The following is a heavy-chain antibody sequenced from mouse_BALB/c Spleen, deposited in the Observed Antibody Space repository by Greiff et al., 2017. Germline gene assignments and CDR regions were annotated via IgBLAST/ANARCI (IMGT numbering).Heavy chain of an antibody. CDR3: AKHKDDSYYLDY. J-gene: IGHJ2*01. CDR1: GFSLTDYG. CDR2: IWGGGST. V-gene: IGHV2-6-5*01. D-gene: IGHD2-3*01. Sequence: VQLEESGPGLVAPSQSLSITCTVSGFSLTDYGVSWIRQPPGKGLEWLGVIWGGGSTNYNSALKSRLSISKDNSKRQFFLQMNSLQTDDTAMYYSAKHKDDSYYLDYWGQGTTLTVSS.